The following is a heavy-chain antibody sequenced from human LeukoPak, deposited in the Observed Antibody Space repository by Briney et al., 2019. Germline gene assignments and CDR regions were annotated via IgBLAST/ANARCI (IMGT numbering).Heavy chain of an antibody. V-gene: IGHV4-34*01. D-gene: IGHD3-22*01. J-gene: IGHJ3*02. CDR2: INHSGST. CDR1: GGSFSGYY. CDR3: ARTRTYYDSSKGAFDI. Sequence: SETLSLTCAVYGGSFSGYYWNWIRQPPGKGLEWIGEINHSGSTNYIPSLKSRVTISVDTSKNQFSLKLSSVTAADTAVYYCARTRTYYDSSKGAFDIWGQGTTVTVSS.